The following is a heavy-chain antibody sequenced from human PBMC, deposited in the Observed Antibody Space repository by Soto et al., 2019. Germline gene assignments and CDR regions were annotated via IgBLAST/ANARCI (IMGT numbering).Heavy chain of an antibody. V-gene: IGHV1-18*01. J-gene: IGHJ6*02. CDR2: ISAYNGNT. Sequence: QVQLVQSGAEVKKPGASVKVSCKASCYTFTSYDISWLRKATGQGLEWMVWISAYNGNTNYAQNLQGRVTMTTDTSTSTAYMDLRSLRSADTAVYYCARIPVVRRPDYYYGMDVWGQGTTVTVS. CDR3: ARIPVVRRPDYYYGMDV. CDR1: CYTFTSYD. D-gene: IGHD3-10*01.